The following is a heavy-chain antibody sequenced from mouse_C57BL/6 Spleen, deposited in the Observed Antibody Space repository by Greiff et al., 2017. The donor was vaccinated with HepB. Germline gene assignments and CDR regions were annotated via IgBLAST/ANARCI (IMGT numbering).Heavy chain of an antibody. J-gene: IGHJ2*01. CDR3: ESGDYFDY. CDR2: INPNNGGT. V-gene: IGHV1-26*01. CDR1: GYTFTDYY. Sequence: EVQLQQSGPELVKPGASVKISCKASGYTFTDYYMNWVKQSHGKSLEWIRDINPNNGGTSYNQKFKGKATLTVDKSSSTAYMELRSLTSEDSAVYYCESGDYFDYWGQGTTLTVSS.